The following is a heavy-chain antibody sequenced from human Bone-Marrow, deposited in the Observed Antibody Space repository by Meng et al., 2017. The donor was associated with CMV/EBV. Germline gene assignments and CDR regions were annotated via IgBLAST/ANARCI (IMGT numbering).Heavy chain of an antibody. CDR3: ARGLGSGTTENY. CDR2: MNPNSGDT. D-gene: IGHD3-3*01. CDR1: GNTFTTYE. Sequence: CRDSGNTFTTYEINWVRLAAGQGIEWMGWMNPNSGDTGYAQKFQGRVTMTRNTSINTTYMELSTLRPEDTAVYYCARGLGSGTTENYWGQGTLVTVSS. J-gene: IGHJ4*02. V-gene: IGHV1-8*01.